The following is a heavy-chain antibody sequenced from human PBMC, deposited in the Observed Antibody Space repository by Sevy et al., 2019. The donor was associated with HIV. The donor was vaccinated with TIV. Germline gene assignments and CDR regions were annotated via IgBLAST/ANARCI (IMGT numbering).Heavy chain of an antibody. CDR1: GFTFSSYG. D-gene: IGHD3-9*01. V-gene: IGHV3-30*18. CDR2: ISYDGSNK. J-gene: IGHJ6*02. CDR3: AKDYDILTGYYPFPYYYGMDV. Sequence: GGSLRLSCAASGFTFSSYGMHWVRQAPGKGLEWVAVISYDGSNKYYGDSVKARFTISRDNSKNTLYLQMNSLRAEDTAVYYCAKDYDILTGYYPFPYYYGMDVWGQGTTVTVSS.